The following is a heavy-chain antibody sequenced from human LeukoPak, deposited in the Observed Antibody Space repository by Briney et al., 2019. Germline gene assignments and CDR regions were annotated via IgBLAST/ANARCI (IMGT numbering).Heavy chain of an antibody. V-gene: IGHV4-4*07. J-gene: IGHJ6*02. CDR1: GGSISSYY. CDR3: ARQSSSWGYYYYGMDV. CDR2: IYTSGST. D-gene: IGHD6-13*01. Sequence: SETLSLTCTVSGGSISSYYWSWIRQPAGKGVEWIGRIYTSGSTNYNPSLKSRVTMSVDTSKNQFSLKLSSVTAADTAVYYCARQSSSWGYYYYGMDVWGQGTTVTVSS.